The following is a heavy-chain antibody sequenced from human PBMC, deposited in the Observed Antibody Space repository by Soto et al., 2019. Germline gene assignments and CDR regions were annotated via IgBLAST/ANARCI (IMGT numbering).Heavy chain of an antibody. CDR3: ATTRGLAVGGSFDY. V-gene: IGHV4-39*01. CDR1: GGSITRRSCY. J-gene: IGHJ4*02. Sequence: SETLSLTCIVSGGSITRRSCYWAWIRPPTGKGLEWVGTVYYGNTYHNPSFRSRITIAGDTSKNQFSLKLNSGAAADTAFYYCATTRGLAVGGSFDYWGQGMLVTVSS. CDR2: VYYGNT. D-gene: IGHD3-10*01.